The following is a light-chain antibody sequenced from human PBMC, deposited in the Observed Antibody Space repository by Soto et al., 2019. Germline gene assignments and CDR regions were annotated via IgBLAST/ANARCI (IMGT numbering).Light chain of an antibody. V-gene: IGKV3-20*01. Sequence: EIVLTQSPGTLSLFPGERATLSCRASQSVSSSYLAWYQQKPGQAPRLLIYGASNMATGIPDRFSGAGSGTDFTLTISRLEPEDFAVYYCHQYGSAPAWTFGQGTKVEIK. CDR3: HQYGSAPAWT. CDR1: QSVSSSY. J-gene: IGKJ1*01. CDR2: GAS.